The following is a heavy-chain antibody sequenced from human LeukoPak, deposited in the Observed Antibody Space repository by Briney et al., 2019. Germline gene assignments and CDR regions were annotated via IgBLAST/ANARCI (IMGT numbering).Heavy chain of an antibody. CDR3: ARDHGYSSSRRFDY. CDR1: GFTFSSYS. CDR2: ISSSSSYI. J-gene: IGHJ4*02. D-gene: IGHD5-18*01. Sequence: GGSLRLPCAASGFTFSSYSMNWVRQAPGKGLEWVSSISSSSSYIYYADSVKGRFTISRDNAKNSLYLQMNSLRAEDTAVYYCARDHGYSSSRRFDYWGQGTLVTVSS. V-gene: IGHV3-21*01.